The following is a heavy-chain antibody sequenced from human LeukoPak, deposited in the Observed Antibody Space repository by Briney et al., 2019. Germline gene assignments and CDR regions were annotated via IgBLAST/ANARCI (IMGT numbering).Heavy chain of an antibody. CDR2: IHPSGGTT. D-gene: IGHD3-22*01. Sequence: GASVKVSCKASGYSFTNYFIHWVRQAPGQGPEWMGLIHPSGGTTTYAQKFQDRVTMTRDTSTSTAYMELSSLRSEDTAVYYCARVSPSYYDSSGYYSEPPGGYFDYWGQGTLVTVSS. J-gene: IGHJ4*02. CDR1: GYSFTNYF. CDR3: ARVSPSYYDSSGYYSEPPGGYFDY. V-gene: IGHV1-46*01.